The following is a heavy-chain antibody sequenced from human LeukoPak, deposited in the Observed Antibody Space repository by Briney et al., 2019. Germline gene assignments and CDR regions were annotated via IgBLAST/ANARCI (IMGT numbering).Heavy chain of an antibody. V-gene: IGHV3-66*01. Sequence: GGSLRLSCAASGFTVSSNYMSWVRQAPGKGLEWVSVIYSGGSTYYADSVKGRFTISRDNSKNTLYLQMNSLRAEDTAVYYCARVQERWLQFPYWGQGTLVTVSS. D-gene: IGHD5-24*01. J-gene: IGHJ4*02. CDR3: ARVQERWLQFPY. CDR2: IYSGGST. CDR1: GFTVSSNY.